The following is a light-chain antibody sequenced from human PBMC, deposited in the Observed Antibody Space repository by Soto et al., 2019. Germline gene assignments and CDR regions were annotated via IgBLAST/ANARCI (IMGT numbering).Light chain of an antibody. V-gene: IGLV2-14*01. J-gene: IGLJ1*01. CDR1: SSDVGGYNY. Sequence: QSVLTQPASVSGSPGQSITISCTGTSSDVGGYNYVSWYQQQSGKAPKLIIHEVSNRPSGVSNRFSGSKSGNTASLTISGIQADDEADYYCDSYTSSRAYVFGIGTKVTV. CDR2: EVS. CDR3: DSYTSSRAYV.